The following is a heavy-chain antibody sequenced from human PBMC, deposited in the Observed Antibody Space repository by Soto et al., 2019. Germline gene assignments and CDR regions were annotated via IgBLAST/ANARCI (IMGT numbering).Heavy chain of an antibody. J-gene: IGHJ4*02. CDR3: ARAQYEGSSGSYYFDY. D-gene: IGHD1-26*01. Sequence: SETLSLTCTVSGGSISSGGYYWSWIRQHPGKGLEWIGYIYYSGSTYYNPSLKSRVTISVDTSKNQFSLKLSSVTAADTAVYYCARAQYEGSSGSYYFDYWGQGTLVTVSS. V-gene: IGHV4-31*03. CDR2: IYYSGST. CDR1: GGSISSGGYY.